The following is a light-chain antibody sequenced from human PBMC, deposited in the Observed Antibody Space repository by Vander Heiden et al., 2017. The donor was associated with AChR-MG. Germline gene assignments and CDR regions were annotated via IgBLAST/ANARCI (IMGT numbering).Light chain of an antibody. CDR3: CSHAGTYTGV. J-gene: IGLJ3*02. Sequence: QSALTQPRSVSGSPGQSVTISCTGTSSNVGGYDYVSWYQHHPGKAPKLMIYDVNKRPSGFPGRFSGSKSGNTSSLTISGLHAAAESDYYCCSHAGTYTGVLGGGTKLTVL. CDR1: SSNVGGYDY. CDR2: DVN. V-gene: IGLV2-11*01.